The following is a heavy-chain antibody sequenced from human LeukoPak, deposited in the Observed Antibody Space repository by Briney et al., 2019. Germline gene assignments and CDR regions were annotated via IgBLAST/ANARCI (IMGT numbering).Heavy chain of an antibody. D-gene: IGHD6-6*01. CDR2: IIPIFGTA. CDR1: GYTFTGYY. CDR3: ARHVGEVRQLARGPFDY. V-gene: IGHV1-69*06. Sequence: SVKVSCKASGYTFTGYYMHWVRQAPGQGLEWMGGIIPIFGTANYAQKFQGRVTITADKSTSTAYMELSSLRSEDTAVYYCARHVGEVRQLARGPFDYWGQGTLVTVSS. J-gene: IGHJ4*02.